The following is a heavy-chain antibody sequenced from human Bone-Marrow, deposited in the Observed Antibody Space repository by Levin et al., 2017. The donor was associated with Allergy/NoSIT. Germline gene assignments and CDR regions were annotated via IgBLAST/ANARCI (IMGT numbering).Heavy chain of an antibody. Sequence: GGSLRLSCAASGFSFSSYEMNWVRQAPGKGLEWVSYISSRNYTIYYADSVKGRFTISRDNAENSLFLEMNSLRAEDTAIYYCAREGLFMVRVFDYWGRGTLVTVSS. CDR2: ISSRNYTI. CDR3: AREGLFMVRVFDY. D-gene: IGHD4/OR15-4a*01. J-gene: IGHJ4*02. CDR1: GFSFSSYE. V-gene: IGHV3-48*03.